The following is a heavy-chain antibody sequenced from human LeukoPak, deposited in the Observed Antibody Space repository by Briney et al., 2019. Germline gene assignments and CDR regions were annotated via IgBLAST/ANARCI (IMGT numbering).Heavy chain of an antibody. V-gene: IGHV1-2*02. CDR3: ARTNGGYEYN. D-gene: IGHD5-12*01. CDR1: GYTFTGYY. CDR2: INLYSGDT. Sequence: ASVKVSCKASGYTFTGYYMHWVRQAPGQGLEWMGWINLYSGDTMYAQKFQGRVTMTRDTSISTAYMELNRLRSDDTAVYYCARTNGGYEYNWGERTLVIVSS. J-gene: IGHJ4*02.